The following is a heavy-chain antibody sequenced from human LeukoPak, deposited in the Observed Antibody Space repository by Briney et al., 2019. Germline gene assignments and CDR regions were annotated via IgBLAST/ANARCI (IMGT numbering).Heavy chain of an antibody. V-gene: IGHV4-39*01. Sequence: SETLSLTCTVSGGSISSSSYYWGWIRQPPGKGLEWIGSIYYSGSTYYNPSLKSRVTISVDTSKNQFSLKLSSVTAADTAVYYCARLHPRSELEPDYWGQGTLVTVSS. CDR1: GGSISSSSYY. D-gene: IGHD1-1*01. J-gene: IGHJ4*02. CDR3: ARLHPRSELEPDY. CDR2: IYYSGST.